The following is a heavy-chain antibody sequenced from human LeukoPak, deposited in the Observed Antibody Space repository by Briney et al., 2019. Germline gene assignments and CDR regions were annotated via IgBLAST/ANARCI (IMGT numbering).Heavy chain of an antibody. CDR2: INHSGST. CDR1: GGSFSGYY. D-gene: IGHD3-9*01. Sequence: SETLSLTCAVYGGSFSGYYWSWIRQPPGKGLEWIGEINHSGSTNYNPSLRSRVTISVDTSKNQFSLKLSSVTAADTAVYYCARGPTVLRYFDWLPQHWGQGTLVTVSS. CDR3: ARGPTVLRYFDWLPQH. J-gene: IGHJ4*02. V-gene: IGHV4-34*01.